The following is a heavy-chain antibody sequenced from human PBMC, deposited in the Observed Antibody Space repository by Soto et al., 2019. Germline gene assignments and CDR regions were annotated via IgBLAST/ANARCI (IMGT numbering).Heavy chain of an antibody. V-gene: IGHV3-48*02. CDR2: ISHDSDTK. D-gene: IGHD5-18*01. J-gene: IGHJ4*02. Sequence: EVQLVESGGDLVQPGGSLRLSCAASGFTFSRFGMNWVRQAPGTGLEWLSYISHDSDTKNYADSVKGRFTISRDNADNSLYLQMNGRRDEDSAMYYCARAAPYGYDYWGQGTLVTVSS. CDR1: GFTFSRFG. CDR3: ARAAPYGYDY.